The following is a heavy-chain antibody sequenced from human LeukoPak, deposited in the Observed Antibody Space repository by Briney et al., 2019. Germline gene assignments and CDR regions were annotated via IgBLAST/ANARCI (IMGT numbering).Heavy chain of an antibody. D-gene: IGHD2-2*01. Sequence: VASVKVSCKASGYTFTSYDINWVRQATGQGLEWMGWMNPNSGNTGYAQKFQGRVAMTRNTSISTAYMELSSLRSEDTAVYYCARATRQKHPTNYYYYYYMDVWGKGTTVTVSS. V-gene: IGHV1-8*02. J-gene: IGHJ6*03. CDR2: MNPNSGNT. CDR1: GYTFTSYD. CDR3: ARATRQKHPTNYYYYYYMDV.